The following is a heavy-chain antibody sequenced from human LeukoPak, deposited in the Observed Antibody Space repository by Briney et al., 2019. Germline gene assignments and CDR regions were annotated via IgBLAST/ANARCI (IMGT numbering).Heavy chain of an antibody. CDR1: GYSISSGYY. Sequence: PSETLSLTCTVSGYSISSGYYWGWIRQPPGKGLEWIGYIYYSGSTNYNPSLKSRVTISVDTSKNQFSLKLSSVTAADTAVYYCARDGTTVSPAVWGKGTTVTVSS. V-gene: IGHV4-61*01. CDR2: IYYSGST. CDR3: ARDGTTVSPAV. D-gene: IGHD4-17*01. J-gene: IGHJ6*04.